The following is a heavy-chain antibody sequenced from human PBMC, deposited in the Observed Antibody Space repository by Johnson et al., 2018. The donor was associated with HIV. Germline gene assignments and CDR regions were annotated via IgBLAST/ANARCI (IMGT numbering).Heavy chain of an antibody. D-gene: IGHD6-13*01. CDR3: ALSTSWSIAFDI. Sequence: VQLVESGGGFIQPGGSLRLSCAASAFTVSSNYMSWVRQAPGKGLEWVSIIYPGGSTYYTDAVKGRFTISRDNSDNTLFLQMNSLRAVDTAMYYCALSTSWSIAFDIWGQGTMVTVSS. CDR1: AFTVSSNY. J-gene: IGHJ3*02. V-gene: IGHV3-53*01. CDR2: IYPGGST.